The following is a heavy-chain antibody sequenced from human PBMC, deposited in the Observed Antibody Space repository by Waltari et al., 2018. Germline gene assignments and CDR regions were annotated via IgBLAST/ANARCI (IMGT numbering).Heavy chain of an antibody. V-gene: IGHV4-30-2*01. D-gene: IGHD3-16*02. J-gene: IGHJ4*02. CDR2: IYHSGST. CDR3: ARVKDDYVWGSYRSGHYFDY. CDR1: GGSISSGGYS. Sequence: QLQLQESGSGLVKPSQTLSLTCAVSGGSISSGGYSWSWIRQPPGKGLGWIGYIYHSGSTYYNPSLKSRVTISVDRSKNQFSLKLSSVTAADTAVYYCARVKDDYVWGSYRSGHYFDYWGQGTLVTVSS.